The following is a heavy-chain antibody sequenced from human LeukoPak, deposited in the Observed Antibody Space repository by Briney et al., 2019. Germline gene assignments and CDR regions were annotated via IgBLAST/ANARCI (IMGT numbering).Heavy chain of an antibody. V-gene: IGHV1-24*01. D-gene: IGHD3-3*01. Sequence: ASVKVSCKVSGYTLTELSMHWVRQAPGKGLEWMGGFDLEDGETIYAQRFQGRVTMTEDTSTDTAYMELSSLRSEDTAVYYCHLRPAWSGYYLWLRYFDYWGQGTLVTVSS. CDR1: GYTLTELS. CDR2: FDLEDGET. CDR3: HLRPAWSGYYLWLRYFDY. J-gene: IGHJ4*02.